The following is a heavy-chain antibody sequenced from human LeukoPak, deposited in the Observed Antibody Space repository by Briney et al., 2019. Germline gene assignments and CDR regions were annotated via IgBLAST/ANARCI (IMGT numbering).Heavy chain of an antibody. CDR2: TDTSGRYV. J-gene: IGHJ3*02. CDR1: GFTFSNYG. D-gene: IGHD3-10*01. V-gene: IGHV3-21*06. CDR3: ARGRSITLLRGVAMSDGFDI. Sequence: GRSLRLSCAASGFTFSNYGMNWVRQAPGKGLEWVSFTDTSGRYVYYGDSVKGRFTISRDNAKNLLFLQMNGLRAEDTALYYCARGRSITLLRGVAMSDGFDIWGQGAMVAVSS.